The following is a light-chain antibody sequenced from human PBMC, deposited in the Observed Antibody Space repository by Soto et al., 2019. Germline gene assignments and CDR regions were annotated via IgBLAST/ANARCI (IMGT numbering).Light chain of an antibody. Sequence: DIVMTKYQVSMAVSLGDRATTICKTSNPSLYSSNNKNYLAWYQQKPGQPPKLLIYWASTRESGVPGRFRGSGSGTDFTLTINSLQAEDVAVYYCQQYYSTSSITFGQGTQRAIK. CDR3: QQYYSTSSIT. J-gene: IGKJ5*01. V-gene: IGKV4-1*01. CDR2: WAS. CDR1: NPSLYSSNNKNY.